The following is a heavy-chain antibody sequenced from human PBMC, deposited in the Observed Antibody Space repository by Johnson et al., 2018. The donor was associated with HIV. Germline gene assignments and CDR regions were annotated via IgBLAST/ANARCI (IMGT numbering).Heavy chain of an antibody. J-gene: IGHJ3*02. CDR2: IKQDGSEK. V-gene: IGHV3-7*03. D-gene: IGHD1-26*01. CDR1: GFTFSTYG. CDR3: AREGYSGSLVWPDAFDI. Sequence: VQLVESGGGVVQPGRSLRLSCAASGFTFSTYGMHWVRQAPGKGLEWVANIKQDGSEKYYVDSVKGRFTIYRDDAKNSLYLQMNSLRAEDTAVYYCAREGYSGSLVWPDAFDIWGQGTMVTVSS.